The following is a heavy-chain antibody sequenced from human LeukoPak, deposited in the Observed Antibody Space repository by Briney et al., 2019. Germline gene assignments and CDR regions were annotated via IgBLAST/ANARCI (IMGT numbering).Heavy chain of an antibody. D-gene: IGHD1-26*01. CDR3: ARDYYSGTYSTGY. J-gene: IGHJ4*02. CDR2: ISTSSDTI. Sequence: QAGGSLRLSCAAAGFTFSSYSMDWVRQTPGKGLEWLSHISTSSDTIYYADSVKGRFTISRDNAKNSLYLQMNSLRDEDTAVYYCARDYYSGTYSTGYWGQGTLVTVSS. V-gene: IGHV3-48*02. CDR1: GFTFSSYS.